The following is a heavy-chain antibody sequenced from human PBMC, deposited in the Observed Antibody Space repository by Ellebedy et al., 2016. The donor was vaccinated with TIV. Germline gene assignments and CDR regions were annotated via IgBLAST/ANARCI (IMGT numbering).Heavy chain of an antibody. J-gene: IGHJ3*02. CDR3: ARGPYDYGDYGGAFDI. Sequence: GESLKISCAASGFSFSSYTMHWVRQAPGKGLEWVAVISYDATRKHYADSVKGRFSISRDNSKNTFYLQMNSLRAEDTAVCYCARGPYDYGDYGGAFDIWGQGTMVTVSS. D-gene: IGHD4-17*01. CDR2: ISYDATRK. CDR1: GFSFSSYT. V-gene: IGHV3-30*04.